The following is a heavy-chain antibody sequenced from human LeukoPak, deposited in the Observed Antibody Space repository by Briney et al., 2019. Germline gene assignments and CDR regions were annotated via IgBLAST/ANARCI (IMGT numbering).Heavy chain of an antibody. Sequence: SETLSLTCAVSGGSISSGGYSWSWIRQPPGKGLEWIGYIYHSGSTYCNPSLKSRVTISVDRSKNQFSLKLSSVTAADTAVYYCARGGDNDYGDQYFDYWGQGTLVTVSS. J-gene: IGHJ4*02. V-gene: IGHV4-30-2*01. CDR1: GGSISSGGYS. CDR2: IYHSGST. CDR3: ARGGDNDYGDQYFDY. D-gene: IGHD4-17*01.